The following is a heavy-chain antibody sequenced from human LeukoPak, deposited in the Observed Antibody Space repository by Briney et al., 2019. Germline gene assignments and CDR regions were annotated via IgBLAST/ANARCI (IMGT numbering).Heavy chain of an antibody. CDR2: FDPEDGET. CDR1: GYTLTELS. V-gene: IGHV1-24*01. Sequence: ASVKVSCKVSGYTLTELSMHWVRQAPGKGLEWMGGFDPEDGETIYAQKFQGRVTMTRDTSTSTVYMELSSLRSEDTAVYYCARAMEQQLVGPDYWGQGTLVTVSS. CDR3: ARAMEQQLVGPDY. D-gene: IGHD6-13*01. J-gene: IGHJ4*02.